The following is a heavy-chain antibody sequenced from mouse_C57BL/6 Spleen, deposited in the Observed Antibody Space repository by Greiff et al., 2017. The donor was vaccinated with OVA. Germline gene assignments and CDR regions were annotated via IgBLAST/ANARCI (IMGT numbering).Heavy chain of an antibody. Sequence: QVQLQQSGAELMKPGASVKLSCKATGYTFTGYWIEWVKQRPGHGLEWIGEILPGSGSTTYTEKFKGKATFTADTSSNTAYMQLSSLTTEDSAIYYCAKNFDVWGTGTTVTVSS. CDR3: AKNFDV. CDR2: ILPGSGST. V-gene: IGHV1-9*01. J-gene: IGHJ1*03. CDR1: GYTFTGYW.